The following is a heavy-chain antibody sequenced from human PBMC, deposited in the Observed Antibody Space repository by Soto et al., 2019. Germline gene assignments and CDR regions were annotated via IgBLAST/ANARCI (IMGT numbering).Heavy chain of an antibody. J-gene: IGHJ4*02. CDR2: ISSSSSTI. V-gene: IGHV3-48*02. CDR3: ASTGHYYDSSGYGF. D-gene: IGHD3-22*01. CDR1: GFTFSSYS. Sequence: GGSLRLSCAASGFTFSSYSMNWVRQAPGKGLEWVSYISSSSSTIYYADSVKGRFTISRDNAKNSLYLQMNSLRDEDTAVYYCASTGHYYDSSGYGFWGQGTLVTVSS.